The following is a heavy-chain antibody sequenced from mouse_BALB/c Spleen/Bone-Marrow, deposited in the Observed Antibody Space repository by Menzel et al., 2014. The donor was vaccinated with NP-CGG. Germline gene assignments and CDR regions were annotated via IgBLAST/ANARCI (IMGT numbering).Heavy chain of an antibody. CDR3: ASYRYAWYFDV. J-gene: IGHJ1*01. Sequence: EVKLQESGAELVKPGASVTLSCTASGFNIKDTYLHWVKQRPEQGLEWIGRIDPANGNTKYDPKFQGKATITADTSSNTAYLQLSSLTSEDTAVYYCASYRYAWYFDVWGAGTTVTVSS. CDR1: GFNIKDTY. V-gene: IGHV14-3*02. CDR2: IDPANGNT. D-gene: IGHD2-14*01.